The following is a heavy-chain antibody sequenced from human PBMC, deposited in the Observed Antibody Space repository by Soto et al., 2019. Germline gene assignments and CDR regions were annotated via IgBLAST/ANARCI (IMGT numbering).Heavy chain of an antibody. V-gene: IGHV4-59*01. Sequence: SETLSLTCTVSGGSISSYYWSWIRQPPGKGLEWIGYIYYSGSTNYNPSLKSRVTISVDTSKNQFSLKLSSVTAADTAVYYCARGSTYYDYVWGSSYYFDYWGQGTLVTVSS. D-gene: IGHD3-16*01. J-gene: IGHJ4*02. CDR3: ARGSTYYDYVWGSSYYFDY. CDR1: GGSISSYY. CDR2: IYYSGST.